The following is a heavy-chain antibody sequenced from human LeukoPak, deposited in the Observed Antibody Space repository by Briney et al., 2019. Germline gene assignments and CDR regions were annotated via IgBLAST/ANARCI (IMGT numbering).Heavy chain of an antibody. CDR1: GFTFDDYA. Sequence: GGSLRLPCAASGFTFDDYAMHWVRQAPGKGLEGVSGISWNSGSIGYADSVKGRFTISRDNSKNTLYLQMNSLRAEDTAVYYCAKDQGVGATAYYYYYGMDVWGQGITVTVSS. V-gene: IGHV3-9*01. CDR2: ISWNSGSI. D-gene: IGHD1-26*01. CDR3: AKDQGVGATAYYYYYGMDV. J-gene: IGHJ6*02.